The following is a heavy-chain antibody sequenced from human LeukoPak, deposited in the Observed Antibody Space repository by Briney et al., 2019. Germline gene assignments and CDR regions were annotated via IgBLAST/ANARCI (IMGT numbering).Heavy chain of an antibody. Sequence: PSETLSLTCAVYGGSFSGYYWSWIRQPPGKGLEWIGEINHSGSTNYNPSLKSRVTISVDTSKNQFSLKLSSVTAADTAVYYCARFRASGWYPLDYWGQGTLVTVSS. CDR2: INHSGST. CDR1: GGSFSGYY. V-gene: IGHV4-34*01. J-gene: IGHJ4*02. CDR3: ARFRASGWYPLDY. D-gene: IGHD6-19*01.